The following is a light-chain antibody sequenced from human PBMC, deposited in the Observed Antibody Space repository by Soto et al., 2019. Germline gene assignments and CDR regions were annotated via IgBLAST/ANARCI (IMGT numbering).Light chain of an antibody. V-gene: IGKV1-33*01. CDR2: DAS. Sequence: DIQMTQSPSSLSASVGDRVTITCQASQDISNYLNWYQQKPGKAPKLLIYDASTLETGVPSRFSGSGSGTDFTFTISSLQPEDIATYYCQQYDNLRRYTFGQGTKLEIK. CDR3: QQYDNLRRYT. J-gene: IGKJ2*01. CDR1: QDISNY.